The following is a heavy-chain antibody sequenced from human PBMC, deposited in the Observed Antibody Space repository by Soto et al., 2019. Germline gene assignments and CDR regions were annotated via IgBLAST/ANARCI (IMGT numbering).Heavy chain of an antibody. V-gene: IGHV3-23*01. D-gene: IGHD6-13*01. CDR2: ISGGTSST. CDR3: AKERWAAAGTPTLDY. CDR1: GFTFSSYA. J-gene: IGHJ4*02. Sequence: EVQRLESGGGLVQPGGSLRLSCAASGFTFSSYAMSWVRQAPGKGLEWVSAISGGTSSTYYADSVKGRFTISRDNSKNTLYLQMNSLRAEATAVYYCAKERWAAAGTPTLDYWGQGTLVTVSS.